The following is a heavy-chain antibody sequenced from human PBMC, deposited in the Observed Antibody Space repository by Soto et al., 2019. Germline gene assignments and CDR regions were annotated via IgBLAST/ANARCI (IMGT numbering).Heavy chain of an antibody. CDR1: GYTFTSYG. J-gene: IGHJ6*02. CDR2: ISAYNGNT. CDR3: ARQGYCSGGSCYTVGGYYYYGMDV. V-gene: IGHV1-18*01. D-gene: IGHD2-15*01. Sequence: ASVKVSCKASGYTFTSYGISWVRQAPGQGLEWMGWISAYNGNTNYAQKLQGRVTMTTDTSTSTAYMELRSLRSDDTTVYYCARQGYCSGGSCYTVGGYYYYGMDVWGQGTTVTVSS.